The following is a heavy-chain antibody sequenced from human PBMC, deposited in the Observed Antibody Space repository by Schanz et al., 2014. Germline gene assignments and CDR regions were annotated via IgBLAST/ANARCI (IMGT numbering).Heavy chain of an antibody. V-gene: IGHV1-18*01. D-gene: IGHD3-22*01. J-gene: IGHJ5*02. Sequence: QVHLVQSGAEVKKPGASVRVSCKASGSNIPIIVFPWVRQPTGQGLEWMGWINPNSGDTNYAQKLQGRVTMTTDTSTSTAYMELRSLRSDDTAVYYCAREVGLYDRGWFDPWGQGTLXTVSS. CDR2: INPNSGDT. CDR1: GSNIPIIV. CDR3: AREVGLYDRGWFDP.